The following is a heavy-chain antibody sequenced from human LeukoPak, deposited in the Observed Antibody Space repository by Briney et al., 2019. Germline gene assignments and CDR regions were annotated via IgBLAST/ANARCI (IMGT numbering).Heavy chain of an antibody. D-gene: IGHD3-22*01. CDR2: TYYRSKWYN. J-gene: IGHJ4*02. Sequence: SQTLSLTCAISGDSVSSNSAAWNWIRQSPSRGLEWLGRTYYRSKWYNDYAVSVKSRITINPDTSKNQFSLQLNSVTPEDTAVYYCARDKLYYYGSSGYSIVDYWGQGTLVTVSS. CDR1: GDSVSSNSAA. CDR3: ARDKLYYYGSSGYSIVDY. V-gene: IGHV6-1*01.